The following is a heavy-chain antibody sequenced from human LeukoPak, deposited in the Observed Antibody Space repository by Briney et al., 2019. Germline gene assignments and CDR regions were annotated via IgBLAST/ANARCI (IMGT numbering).Heavy chain of an antibody. CDR1: GGSISSSSYY. V-gene: IGHV4-39*07. D-gene: IGHD2-15*01. Sequence: SETLSLTCTVSGGSISSSSYYWGWIRQPPGKGLEWIGSIYYSGSTYYNPSLKSRVTISVDTSKNQFSLKLSSVTAADTAVYYCARDLSYCSGGSCYSGGPIHWGQGTLVTVSS. CDR2: IYYSGST. J-gene: IGHJ4*02. CDR3: ARDLSYCSGGSCYSGGPIH.